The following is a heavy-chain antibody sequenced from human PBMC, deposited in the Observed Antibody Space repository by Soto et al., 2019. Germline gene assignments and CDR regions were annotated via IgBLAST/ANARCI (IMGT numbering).Heavy chain of an antibody. CDR3: ARVPYGSGSSPLRRTQDPHNYYCYYGMDV. D-gene: IGHD3-10*01. Sequence: SVTVSRLASGCTCTRYGISWVRQSPGKGLAWVGGISAYNGNTNYAQKLQGRVTMTTDTSTSKAYMELSRVRSEDTAVYYCARVPYGSGSSPLRRTQDPHNYYCYYGMDVWGQGTTVTVSS. J-gene: IGHJ6*02. V-gene: IGHV1-18*04. CDR2: ISAYNGNT. CDR1: GCTCTRYG.